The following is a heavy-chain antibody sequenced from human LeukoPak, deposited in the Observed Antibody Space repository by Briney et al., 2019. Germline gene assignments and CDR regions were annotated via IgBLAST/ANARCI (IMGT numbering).Heavy chain of an antibody. CDR3: ARQKSVAATRYYYYGMDV. CDR1: GYSFTSYW. CDR2: IYPGDSDT. V-gene: IGHV5-51*01. D-gene: IGHD2-15*01. Sequence: KPGESLKISCTGSGYSFTSYWIGWVRQMPGKGLEWMGIIYPGDSDTRYSPSFQGQVTISADESISTAYLQWSSLKASDTAMYYCARQKSVAATRYYYYGMDVWGQGTTVTVSS. J-gene: IGHJ6*02.